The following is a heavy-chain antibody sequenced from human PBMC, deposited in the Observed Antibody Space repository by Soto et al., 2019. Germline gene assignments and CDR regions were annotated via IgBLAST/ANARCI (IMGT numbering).Heavy chain of an antibody. D-gene: IGHD3-10*01. CDR2: IWYDGSNK. J-gene: IGHJ6*02. Sequence: TGGSLRLSCAASGFTFSSYGMHWVRQAPGKGLEWVAVIWYDGSNKYYADSVKGRFTISRDNSKNTLYLQMNSLRAEDTAVYYCARAGLWFGESVSGMDVWGQGTTVTVSS. V-gene: IGHV3-33*01. CDR3: ARAGLWFGESVSGMDV. CDR1: GFTFSSYG.